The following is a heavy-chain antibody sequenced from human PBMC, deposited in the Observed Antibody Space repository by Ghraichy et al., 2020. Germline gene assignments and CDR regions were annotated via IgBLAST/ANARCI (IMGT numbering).Heavy chain of an antibody. D-gene: IGHD6-13*01. CDR3: AKEGQQLRIGPEYFQH. Sequence: GESLNISCAASGFTFSSYAMSWVRQAPGKGLEWVSAISGSGGSTYYADSVKGRFTISRDNSKNTLYLQMNSLRAEDTAVYYCAKEGQQLRIGPEYFQHWGQGTLVTVSS. J-gene: IGHJ1*01. CDR1: GFTFSSYA. V-gene: IGHV3-23*01. CDR2: ISGSGGST.